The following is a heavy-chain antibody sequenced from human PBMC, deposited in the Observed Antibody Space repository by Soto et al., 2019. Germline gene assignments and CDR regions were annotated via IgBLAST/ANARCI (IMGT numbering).Heavy chain of an antibody. J-gene: IGHJ6*02. V-gene: IGHV3-30-3*01. Sequence: PGGSLRLSCAASGFTFSSYAMHWVRRAPGKGLEWVAVISYDGSNKYYADSVKGRFTISRDNSKKTLYLQMNSLRAEDTAVYYFARDRYITMIVEDYYYYYGMDVWGQGTTVTVSS. CDR3: ARDRYITMIVEDYYYYYGMDV. D-gene: IGHD3-22*01. CDR2: ISYDGSNK. CDR1: GFTFSSYA.